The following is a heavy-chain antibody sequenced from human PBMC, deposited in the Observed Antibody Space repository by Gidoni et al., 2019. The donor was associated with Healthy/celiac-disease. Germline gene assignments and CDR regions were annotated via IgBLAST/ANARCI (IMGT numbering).Heavy chain of an antibody. CDR3: ARRDIVVVPAEWGARSGDY. Sequence: QLQLQESGPGLVKPSETLSLTCTVSGGSISSSSYSWGWIRQPPGKGLEWIGSIYYSGSTYYNPSLKSRVTISVDTSKNQFSLKLSSVTAADTAVYYCARRDIVVVPAEWGARSGDYWGQGTLVTVSS. V-gene: IGHV4-39*01. CDR2: IYYSGST. J-gene: IGHJ4*02. CDR1: GGSISSSSYS. D-gene: IGHD2-2*01.